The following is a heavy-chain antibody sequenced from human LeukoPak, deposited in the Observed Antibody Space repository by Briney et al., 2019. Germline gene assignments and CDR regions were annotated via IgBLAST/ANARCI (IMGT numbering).Heavy chain of an antibody. CDR2: IDWDDDK. Sequence: SGPTLVNPTQTLTLTCTFSGFSLSTSGMCVSWIRQPPGKALEWLARIDWDDDKYYSTSLKTRLTISKDTSKNQVVPTMTNMDPVDTATYYCARTPAFYYYMDVWGKGTTVTVSS. CDR3: ARTPAFYYYMDV. CDR1: GFSLSTSGMC. V-gene: IGHV2-70*11. J-gene: IGHJ6*03.